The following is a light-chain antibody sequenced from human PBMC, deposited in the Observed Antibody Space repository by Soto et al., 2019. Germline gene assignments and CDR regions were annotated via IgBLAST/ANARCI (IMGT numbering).Light chain of an antibody. V-gene: IGLV1-51*01. Sequence: QSVLTQPPSVSAAPGQKVTISCSGSSSNIGNNYVSWYQQLPGTAPKLLIYDNDKRPSGIPDRFSGSKSGTSATLGVTGLQNGEEAYYYCATWDSSLSAVVFGGGTKLTVL. CDR1: SSNIGNNY. CDR2: DND. CDR3: ATWDSSLSAVV. J-gene: IGLJ2*01.